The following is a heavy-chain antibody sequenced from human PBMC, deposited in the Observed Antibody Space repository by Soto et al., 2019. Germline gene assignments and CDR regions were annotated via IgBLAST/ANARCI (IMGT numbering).Heavy chain of an antibody. CDR2: SLYSVST. V-gene: IGHV4-61*01. D-gene: IGHD6-19*01. Sequence: PSETLSVTCSVSGGSVSRGSNYWSCIREAAGKGLEWIGYSLYSVSTKYNPSLESRVATSLDTSKTQLYLKLRSVSDAYTAVYYCARVLAAWPVAPSRAHDYRGHGTLVTV. CDR1: GGSVSRGSNY. CDR3: ARVLAAWPVAPSRAHDY. J-gene: IGHJ4*01.